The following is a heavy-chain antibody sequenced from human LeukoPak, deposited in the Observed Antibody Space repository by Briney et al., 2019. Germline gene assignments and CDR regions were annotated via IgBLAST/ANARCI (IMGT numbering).Heavy chain of an antibody. J-gene: IGHJ6*03. Sequence: SVKVSCKASGGTFSSYAISWVRQAPGQGLEWMGRIIPIFGTANYAQKFQGRVTITTDESTSTAYMELSSLRSEDTAVYYCASYYDSSGNIYYYYMDVWGKGTTVTVSS. CDR3: ASYYDSSGNIYYYYMDV. CDR1: GGTFSSYA. CDR2: IIPIFGTA. D-gene: IGHD3-22*01. V-gene: IGHV1-69*05.